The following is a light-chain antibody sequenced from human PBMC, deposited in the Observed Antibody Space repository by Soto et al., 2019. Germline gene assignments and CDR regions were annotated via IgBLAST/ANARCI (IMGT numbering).Light chain of an antibody. J-gene: IGKJ2*01. CDR3: QQYLSYAYT. CDR1: QGIRSF. CDR2: AAA. V-gene: IGKV1-8*01. Sequence: AIRMTQSPSSISASTGDRVTITCRASQGIRSFLAWYQQKPGKAPKLLIYAAATLQRGAPSRFSASGSGTDFTLTISRLQSEDFATYFCQQYLSYAYTFGQGTKLEI.